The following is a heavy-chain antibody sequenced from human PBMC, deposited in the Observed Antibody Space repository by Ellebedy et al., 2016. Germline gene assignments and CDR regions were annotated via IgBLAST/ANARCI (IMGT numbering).Heavy chain of an antibody. CDR2: SRPEGRDH. CDR1: GFTFSSHG. J-gene: IGHJ4*02. D-gene: IGHD1-26*01. Sequence: GGSLRLSXAASGFTFSSHGMSWVRQAPGKGLEWVGMSRPEGRDHFYADSVKGRITFSRDNSKNTVYLELTSLRAEDTAVYYCARDGAKREIDYWGQGTLVTVSS. CDR3: ARDGAKREIDY. V-gene: IGHV3-33*08.